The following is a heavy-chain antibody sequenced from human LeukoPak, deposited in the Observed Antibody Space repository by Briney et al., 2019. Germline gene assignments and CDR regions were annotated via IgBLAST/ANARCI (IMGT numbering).Heavy chain of an antibody. V-gene: IGHV3-23*01. CDR3: AKGGV. J-gene: IGHJ6*02. CDR1: GFTFSSYA. Sequence: GGSLRLSCAASGFTFSSYAMSWVRQAPGKGPEWVSGIGNSGDRTFYADSVKGRFTISRDNSKNTLYLQMNSLRVEDTALYYCAKGGVWGQGIAVTVSS. CDR2: IGNSGDRT.